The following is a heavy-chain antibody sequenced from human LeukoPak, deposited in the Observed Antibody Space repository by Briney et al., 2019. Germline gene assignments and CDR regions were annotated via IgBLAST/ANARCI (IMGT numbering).Heavy chain of an antibody. Sequence: SETLSLTCTVSGGSISSGGYYWSWIRQHPGKGLEWIGYIYYGGSTYYNPSLKSRVTISVDTSKNQFSLKLSSVTAADTAVYYCARGVAAAGYYYYYGMDVWGQGTTVTVSS. CDR3: ARGVAAAGYYYYYGMDV. CDR2: IYYGGST. CDR1: GGSISSGGYY. V-gene: IGHV4-31*03. J-gene: IGHJ6*02. D-gene: IGHD6-13*01.